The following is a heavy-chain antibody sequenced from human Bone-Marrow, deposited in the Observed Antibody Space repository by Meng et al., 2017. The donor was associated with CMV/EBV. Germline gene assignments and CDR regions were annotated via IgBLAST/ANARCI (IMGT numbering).Heavy chain of an antibody. J-gene: IGHJ4*02. CDR2: ISSSSSYI. Sequence: GESLKISCAASGFTFSSYSMNWVRQAPGKGLEWVSSISSSSSYIYYADSVKGRFTISRDNSKNTLYLQMNSLRAEDTAVYYCARNGFGYYYDSSGYHWGQGTLVTVSS. CDR1: GFTFSSYS. CDR3: ARNGFGYYYDSSGYH. D-gene: IGHD3-22*01. V-gene: IGHV3-21*01.